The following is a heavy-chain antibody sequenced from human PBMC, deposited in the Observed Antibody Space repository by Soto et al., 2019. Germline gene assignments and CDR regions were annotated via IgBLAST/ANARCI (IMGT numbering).Heavy chain of an antibody. Sequence: GALRLSAADSGLNFSSYAMSWVRQAPGKGLEWVSAISGSGGSTYYADSVKGRFTISRDNSKKTLYLQMNSLRAEDTAVYYCAKVGGRSYYYGMDVWGQGTTVTVSS. V-gene: IGHV3-23*01. CDR1: GLNFSSYA. J-gene: IGHJ6*02. D-gene: IGHD1-26*01. CDR3: AKVGGRSYYYGMDV. CDR2: ISGSGGST.